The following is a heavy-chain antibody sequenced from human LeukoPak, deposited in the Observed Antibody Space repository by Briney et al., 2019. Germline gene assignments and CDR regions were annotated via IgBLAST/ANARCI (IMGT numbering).Heavy chain of an antibody. CDR1: GGSISSNNW. J-gene: IGHJ6*04. D-gene: IGHD3-16*01. CDR3: ARDLGSSTPSGI. Sequence: SETLSLTCAVSGGSISSNNWWNWVRQPPGRGLEWIGEIYHSGSTNYSPSLKSRVTISIDKSRNLLFLKLNSVTAADTAVYYCARDLGSSTPSGIWGKGTTVTVSS. CDR2: IYHSGST. V-gene: IGHV4-4*02.